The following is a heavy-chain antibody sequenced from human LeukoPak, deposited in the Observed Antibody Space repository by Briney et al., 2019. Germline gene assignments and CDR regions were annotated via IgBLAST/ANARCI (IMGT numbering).Heavy chain of an antibody. J-gene: IGHJ4*02. Sequence: ASVKVSCKASGYTFTGYYVHWVRQAPGQGLQWMGWINPSSGGTNYAQKFQGRVTMTEDTSISTAYMELSRLSSDDTAVYFCAGRPDTSVVAIFDYWGQGTLVTISS. CDR2: INPSSGGT. D-gene: IGHD3-22*01. V-gene: IGHV1-2*02. CDR1: GYTFTGYY. CDR3: AGRPDTSVVAIFDY.